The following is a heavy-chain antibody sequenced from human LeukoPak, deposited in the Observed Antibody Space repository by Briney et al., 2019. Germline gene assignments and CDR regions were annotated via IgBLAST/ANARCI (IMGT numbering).Heavy chain of an antibody. J-gene: IGHJ6*03. CDR3: ARARGSDYYYYYMDV. Sequence: GGSLRLSCAASGFSFSTYAMNWVRQAPGKGLECVSYITSSGGTKDYAKSVKGRFIISRDNAKNSLFLQMNSLTTEDTAVYYCARARGSDYYYYYMDVWGKGTTVTVSS. CDR2: ITSSGGTK. CDR1: GFSFSTYA. V-gene: IGHV3-48*03.